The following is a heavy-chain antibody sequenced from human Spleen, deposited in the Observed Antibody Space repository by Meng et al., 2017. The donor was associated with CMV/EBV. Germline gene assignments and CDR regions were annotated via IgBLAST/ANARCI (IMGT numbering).Heavy chain of an antibody. CDR3: ARPPGMDV. Sequence: GESLKISCAASGFTFSDYYMSWVRQAPGKGLEWVSVIYSGGSTYYADSVKGRFTISRDNSKNTLYLQMNSLRAEDTAVYYCARPPGMDVWGQGTTVTVSS. CDR2: IYSGGST. J-gene: IGHJ6*02. CDR1: GFTFSDYY. V-gene: IGHV3-53*01.